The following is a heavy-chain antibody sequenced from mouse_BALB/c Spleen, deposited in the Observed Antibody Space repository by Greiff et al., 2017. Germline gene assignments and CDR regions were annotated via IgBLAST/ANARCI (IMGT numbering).Heavy chain of an antibody. D-gene: IGHD2-4*01. J-gene: IGHJ2*01. CDR1: GFNIKDTY. Sequence: EVQRVESGAELVKPGASVKLSCTASGFNIKDTYMHWVKQRPEQGLEWIGRIDPANGNTKYDPKFQGKATITADTSSNTAYLQLSSLTSEDTAVYYCAAYYDYDLDYWGQGTTLTVSS. V-gene: IGHV14-3*02. CDR3: AAYYDYDLDY. CDR2: IDPANGNT.